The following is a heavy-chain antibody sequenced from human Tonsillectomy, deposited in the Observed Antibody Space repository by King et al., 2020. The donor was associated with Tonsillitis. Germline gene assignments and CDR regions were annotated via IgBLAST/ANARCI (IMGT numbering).Heavy chain of an antibody. CDR1: GDSVSSTSVA. V-gene: IGHV6-1*01. CDR3: ARGRASAFDY. CDR2: TYYYRSKWYN. J-gene: IGHJ4*02. Sequence: QLQESGPGLVKPSQTLSLTCAISGDSVSSTSVAWNWIRQSPSSGLEWLGRTYYYRSKWYNDYEVSVKSRITINSDTSKNQFSLHLNSVSPEDTAVYFCARGRASAFDYWGQGTLVTVSS.